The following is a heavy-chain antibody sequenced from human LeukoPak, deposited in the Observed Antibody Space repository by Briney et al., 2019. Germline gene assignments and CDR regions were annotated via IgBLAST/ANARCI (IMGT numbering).Heavy chain of an antibody. Sequence: ASVKVSCEASGYTFTGYYMHWVRQAPGQGLEWMGWINPNSGGTNYAQKFQGRVTMTRDTSISTAYMELSRLRSDDTAVYYCARDGIAAAGSEFDPWGQGTLVTVSS. CDR2: INPNSGGT. CDR1: GYTFTGYY. CDR3: ARDGIAAAGSEFDP. J-gene: IGHJ5*02. V-gene: IGHV1-2*02. D-gene: IGHD6-13*01.